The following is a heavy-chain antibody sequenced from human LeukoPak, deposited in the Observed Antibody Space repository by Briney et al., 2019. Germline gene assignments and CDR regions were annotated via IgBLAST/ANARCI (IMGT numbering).Heavy chain of an antibody. J-gene: IGHJ5*02. V-gene: IGHV4-39*07. CDR2: INHSGST. CDR1: GGSISSSSYY. D-gene: IGHD6-13*01. Sequence: PSETLSLTCTVSGGSISSSSYYWSWIRQPPGKGLEWIGEINHSGSTNYNSSLKSRVTISVDTSKNQFSLTLSSVTAADTAVYYCATRPDIASTGPGWFDPWGQGTLVTVSS. CDR3: ATRPDIASTGPGWFDP.